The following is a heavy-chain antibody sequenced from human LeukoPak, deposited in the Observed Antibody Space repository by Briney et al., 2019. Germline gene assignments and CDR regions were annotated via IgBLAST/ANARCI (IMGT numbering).Heavy chain of an antibody. D-gene: IGHD2-15*01. CDR1: GFTFSSYS. CDR2: ISSSSSTI. CDR3: ARDAAGYCSGNSCYSGGGY. Sequence: GGSLRLSCAASGFTFSSYSMNWVRQAPGKGLEWVSYISSSSSTIYYADSVKGRFTIFRDNAKNSLYLQMNSLRAEDTAVYYCARDAAGYCSGNSCYSGGGYWGQGTLVTVSS. V-gene: IGHV3-48*01. J-gene: IGHJ4*02.